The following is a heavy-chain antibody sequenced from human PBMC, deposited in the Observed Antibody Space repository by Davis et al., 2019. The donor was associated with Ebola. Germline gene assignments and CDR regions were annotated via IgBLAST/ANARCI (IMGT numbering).Heavy chain of an antibody. CDR2: ISAYNGNT. CDR1: GYSFKNYA. J-gene: IGHJ3*02. Sequence: ASVKVSCKTSGYSFKNYAISWVRQAPGQGLEWMGWISAYNGNTNYAQKVQVRVTMTTDTSTGTAYLDRRSLRSDDTAVYFCARTGIVGTTTTASDIWGQGTLVTVSS. V-gene: IGHV1-18*01. CDR3: ARTGIVGTTTTASDI. D-gene: IGHD1-26*01.